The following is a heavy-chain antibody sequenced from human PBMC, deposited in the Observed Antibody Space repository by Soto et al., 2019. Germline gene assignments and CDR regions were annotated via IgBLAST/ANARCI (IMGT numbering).Heavy chain of an antibody. J-gene: IGHJ4*02. Sequence: EVQLVESGGGLVKPGGSLRLSCAASGFTFSSYSMNWVRQAPGKGLEWVSSISSSSSYIYYADSVKGRFTISRDNAKNSRYLQMNSLRAEDTAVYYCARYDYILPRRFDYWGQGTLVTVSS. V-gene: IGHV3-21*01. CDR1: GFTFSSYS. CDR3: ARYDYILPRRFDY. CDR2: ISSSSSYI. D-gene: IGHD4-4*01.